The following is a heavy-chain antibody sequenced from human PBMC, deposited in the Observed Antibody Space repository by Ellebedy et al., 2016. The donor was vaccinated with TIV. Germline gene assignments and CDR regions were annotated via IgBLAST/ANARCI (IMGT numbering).Heavy chain of an antibody. CDR3: ARDPEVYSSGAFDI. J-gene: IGHJ3*02. D-gene: IGHD1-26*01. CDR1: GYTFTGYY. Sequence: AASVKVSCKASGYTFTGYYMHWVRQAPGQGLEWMGWINPNSGGTNYAQKFQGRVTMTTDTSTSTAYMELRSLRSDDTAVYYCARDPEVYSSGAFDIWGQGTMVTVSS. CDR2: INPNSGGT. V-gene: IGHV1-2*02.